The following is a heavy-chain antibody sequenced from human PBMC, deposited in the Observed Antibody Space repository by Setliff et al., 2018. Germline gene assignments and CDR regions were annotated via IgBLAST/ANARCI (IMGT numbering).Heavy chain of an antibody. J-gene: IGHJ4*02. CDR1: GGSVNSHY. CDR3: ARDRAYYGSGTYTRWFDY. Sequence: SETLSLTCTVSGGSVNSHYWSRIRQPPGKGLEWIGFIFYSGDTKSNPSLKSRVAMSVDTSKNQFSLKLSSVTAADTAVYYCARDRAYYGSGTYTRWFDYWGQGTLVTVSS. CDR2: IFYSGDT. D-gene: IGHD3-10*01. V-gene: IGHV4-59*02.